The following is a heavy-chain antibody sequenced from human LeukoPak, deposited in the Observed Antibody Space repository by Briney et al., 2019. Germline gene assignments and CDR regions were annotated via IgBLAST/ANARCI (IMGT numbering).Heavy chain of an antibody. J-gene: IGHJ5*02. CDR2: IGNFATTM. V-gene: IGHV3-11*01. Sequence: GGSLRLSCAASGFTFSGYYMAWIRQAPGKGPEWVSYIGNFATTMHYADSVKGRFTISRDNAKNSLSLQMNSLRVEDTAIYYCARMEIVIEPGADSWFDPWGQGTQVTVAS. D-gene: IGHD2-2*03. CDR3: ARMEIVIEPGADSWFDP. CDR1: GFTFSGYY.